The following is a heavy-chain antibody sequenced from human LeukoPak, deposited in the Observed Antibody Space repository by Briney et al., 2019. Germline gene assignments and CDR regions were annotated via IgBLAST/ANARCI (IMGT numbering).Heavy chain of an antibody. CDR1: GGSLSNHY. CDR2: IIHTGST. CDR3: ARGPLGGESFDI. Sequence: SXXLSLTCTVSGGSLSNHYWNWIRHPAGTGLEYIGRIIHTGSTNYNPSLKSRVTISVDTSSNQFSLNLTSVTAADTAVYYCARGPLGGESFDIWGQGTMVTVSS. V-gene: IGHV4-4*07. D-gene: IGHD3-16*01. J-gene: IGHJ3*02.